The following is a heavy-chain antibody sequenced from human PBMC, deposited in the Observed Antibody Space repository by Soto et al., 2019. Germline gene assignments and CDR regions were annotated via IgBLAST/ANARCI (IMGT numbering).Heavy chain of an antibody. CDR2: IDPSDSYT. V-gene: IGHV5-10-1*01. D-gene: IGHD6-6*01. CDR3: ASREYSSSSPRSIYYYGIDV. Sequence: GESLKISCKGSGYSFTSYWISWVRQMPGKGLEWMGRIDPSDSYTNYSPSFQGHVTISADKSISTAYLQWSSLKASDTAMYYCASREYSSSSPRSIYYYGIDVWGQGTTVTVSS. J-gene: IGHJ6*02. CDR1: GYSFTSYW.